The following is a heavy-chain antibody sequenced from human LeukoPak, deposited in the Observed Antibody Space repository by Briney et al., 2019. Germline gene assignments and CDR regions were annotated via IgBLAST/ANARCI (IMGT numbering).Heavy chain of an antibody. D-gene: IGHD2-8*01. CDR2: ISSSSSYI. J-gene: IGHJ4*02. V-gene: IGHV3-21*01. CDR3: ARDRFCTTDRCSDY. CDR1: GFTFSSYS. Sequence: GGSLRLSCAASGFTFSSYSMNWVRQAPGKGLEWVSSISSSSSYIYYADSVKGRFTISRDNAKNTLYLQMNNLRVEDTAVYYCARDRFCTTDRCSDYWGQGTLVTVSP.